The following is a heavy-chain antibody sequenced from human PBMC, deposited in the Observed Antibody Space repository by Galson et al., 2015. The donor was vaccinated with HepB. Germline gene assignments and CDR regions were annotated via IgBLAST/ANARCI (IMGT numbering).Heavy chain of an antibody. CDR2: ISYDGSNK. Sequence: SLRLSCAASGFTFSSYGMHWVRQAPGKGLEWVAVISYDGSNKYYADSVKGRFTISRDNSKNTLYLQMNSLRAEDTAVYYCAKETYGDPAYDAFDIWGQGTMVTVSS. V-gene: IGHV3-30*18. CDR3: AKETYGDPAYDAFDI. D-gene: IGHD4-17*01. J-gene: IGHJ3*02. CDR1: GFTFSSYG.